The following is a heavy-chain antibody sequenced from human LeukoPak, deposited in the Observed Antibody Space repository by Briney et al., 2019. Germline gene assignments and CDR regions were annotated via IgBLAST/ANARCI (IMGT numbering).Heavy chain of an antibody. CDR2: IKSDGSSI. J-gene: IGHJ4*02. CDR3: AREEFDY. CDR1: GFTFSTYW. Sequence: HPGGSLRLSCAASGFTFSTYWMHWVRQAPGKGLVWVSRIKSDGSSIMYADSVRGRYTISRDNAKNTLYLQMNSLRAEDTALYYCAREEFDYWGQGTLVTVSS. V-gene: IGHV3-74*03.